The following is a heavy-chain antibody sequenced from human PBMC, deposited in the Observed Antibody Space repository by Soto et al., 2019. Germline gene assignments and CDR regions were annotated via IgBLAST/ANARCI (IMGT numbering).Heavy chain of an antibody. CDR2: TTHSGRT. Sequence: PSETLSLTCAVYGGSFNDHYWTWIRQPPGKGLEWIGETTHSGRTTYAPSLKSRLTISVDTSKKQFSLVLMSVTAADTAVYYCARGFSTGPFPYWGQGTLVTVSS. J-gene: IGHJ4*02. V-gene: IGHV4-34*01. CDR3: ARGFSTGPFPY. D-gene: IGHD2-2*01. CDR1: GGSFNDHY.